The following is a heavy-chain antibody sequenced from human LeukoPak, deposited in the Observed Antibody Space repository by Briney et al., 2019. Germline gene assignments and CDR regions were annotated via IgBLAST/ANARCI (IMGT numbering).Heavy chain of an antibody. Sequence: GSLRLSCVVSGFSFSDSYMTWIRQPPGKGLEWIGEINHSGSTNYNPSLKSRVTISVDTSKNQFSLKLSSVTAADTAVYYCARGRGYSYGYGYWGQGTLVTVSS. D-gene: IGHD5-18*01. CDR3: ARGRGYSYGYGY. V-gene: IGHV4-34*01. CDR2: INHSGST. J-gene: IGHJ4*02. CDR1: GFSFSDSY.